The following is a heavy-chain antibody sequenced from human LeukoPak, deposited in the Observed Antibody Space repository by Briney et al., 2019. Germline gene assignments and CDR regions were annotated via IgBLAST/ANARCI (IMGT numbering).Heavy chain of an antibody. D-gene: IGHD1-1*01. CDR3: VRDPQIDWNRPSPLS. Sequence: PGRSLRLSCAASGFAFTSHGMHWVHQAPGKGLEWVSVIWFDGSTQYYTDSVKGRFTISRDNSKNTLFLQMHSLRDEDTAVYYCVRDPQIDWNRPSPLSWGQGTLVTVSS. V-gene: IGHV3-33*01. J-gene: IGHJ5*02. CDR1: GFAFTSHG. CDR2: IWFDGSTQ.